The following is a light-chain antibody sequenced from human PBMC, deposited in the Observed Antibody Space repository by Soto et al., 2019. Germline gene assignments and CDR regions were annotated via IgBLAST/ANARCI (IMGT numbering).Light chain of an antibody. CDR3: QHYNSYSEA. V-gene: IGKV1-5*03. J-gene: IGKJ1*01. CDR2: KAS. CDR1: QTISSW. Sequence: DIQMTQSPSTLSGSVGDRVTITCRASQTISSWLAWYQQKPGKAPKLLIYKASTLKSGVPSRFSGSGSGTEFTLTTSSLQPDDFATYCCQHYNSYSEAFGQGTKVDIK.